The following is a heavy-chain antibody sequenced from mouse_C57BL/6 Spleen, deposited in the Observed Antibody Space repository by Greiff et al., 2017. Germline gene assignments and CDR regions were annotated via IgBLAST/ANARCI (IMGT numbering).Heavy chain of an antibody. D-gene: IGHD2-1*01. CDR3: TRSRGNYGDY. CDR2: IDPETGGT. Sequence: VKLVESGAELVRPGASVTLSCKASGYTFTDYEMHWVKQTPVHGLEWIGAIDPETGGTAYNQKFKGKAILTADKSSSTAYMELRSLTSEDSAVYYCTRSRGNYGDYWGQGTTLTVSS. V-gene: IGHV1-15*01. CDR1: GYTFTDYE. J-gene: IGHJ2*01.